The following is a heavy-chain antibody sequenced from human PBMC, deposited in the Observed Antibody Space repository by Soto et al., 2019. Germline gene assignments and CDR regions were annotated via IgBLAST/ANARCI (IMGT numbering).Heavy chain of an antibody. CDR2: ISGSGGST. CDR1: GFTFSSYA. CDR3: AKDIEGFGELLIWYFDL. D-gene: IGHD3-10*01. V-gene: IGHV3-23*01. J-gene: IGHJ2*01. Sequence: EVQLLESGGGLVQPGGSLRLSCAASGFTFSSYAMSWVRQAPGKGLEWVSAISGSGGSTYYADSVKGRFTISRDNSKNTLYLQMNSLSAEDTAVYYCAKDIEGFGELLIWYFDLWGRGTLVTVSS.